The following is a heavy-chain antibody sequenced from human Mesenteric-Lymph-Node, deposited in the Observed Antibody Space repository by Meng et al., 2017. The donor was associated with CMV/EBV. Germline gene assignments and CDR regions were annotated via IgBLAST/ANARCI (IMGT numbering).Heavy chain of an antibody. CDR2: ISYDGSEK. CDR1: GFNFRTRA. CDR3: ARGADDHNNYYYGVDV. Sequence: GESLKISCAASGFNFRTRAMHWIRQAPGKGLEWVAIISYDGSEKYYADFVKGRFTISRDNFKSTVYLQMNSLRSEDTSMFYCARGADDHNNYYYGVDVWGPGTTVTVSS. J-gene: IGHJ6*02. V-gene: IGHV3-30-3*01. D-gene: IGHD5-24*01.